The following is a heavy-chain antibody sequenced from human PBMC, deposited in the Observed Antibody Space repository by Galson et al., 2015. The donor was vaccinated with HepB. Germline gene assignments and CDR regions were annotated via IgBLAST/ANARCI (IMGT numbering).Heavy chain of an antibody. CDR1: GGSISSSSYY. CDR3: ARDQAYPGWFDP. CDR2: IYYSGST. Sequence: SETLSLTCTVSGGSISSSSYYWGWIRQPPGKGLEWIGSIYYSGSTYYNPSLKSRVTISVDTSKNQFSLKLSSVTAADTAVYYCARDQAYPGWFDPWGQGTLVTVSS. D-gene: IGHD3-16*01. V-gene: IGHV4-39*07. J-gene: IGHJ5*02.